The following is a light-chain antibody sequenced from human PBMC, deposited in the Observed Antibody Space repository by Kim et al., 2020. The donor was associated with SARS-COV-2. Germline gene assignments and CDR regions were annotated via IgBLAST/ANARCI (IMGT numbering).Light chain of an antibody. J-gene: IGKJ4*01. Sequence: IVLTQSPGTLSLSPGERATLSCRASQSVSSTYVAWYQQKPGQAPRLLIYGASSRATDIPDRFSGSGSGTDFTLTISRLEPEDFALYYCQYGSSLLTFGGGTKVDIK. CDR3: QYGSSLLT. CDR2: GAS. V-gene: IGKV3-20*01. CDR1: QSVSSTY.